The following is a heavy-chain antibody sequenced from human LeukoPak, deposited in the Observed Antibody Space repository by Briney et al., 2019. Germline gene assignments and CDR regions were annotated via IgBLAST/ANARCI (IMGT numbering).Heavy chain of an antibody. Sequence: SETLSLTCTVSGGSISSSSYYWGWIRQPPGKGLEWIGSIYYSGSTYYNPSLKSRVTISVDTSKNQFSLKLSSVTAADTGVYYCARRSTYSSSPRFDPWGQGTLVTVSS. V-gene: IGHV4-39*01. D-gene: IGHD6-13*01. J-gene: IGHJ5*02. CDR1: GGSISSSSYY. CDR3: ARRSTYSSSPRFDP. CDR2: IYYSGST.